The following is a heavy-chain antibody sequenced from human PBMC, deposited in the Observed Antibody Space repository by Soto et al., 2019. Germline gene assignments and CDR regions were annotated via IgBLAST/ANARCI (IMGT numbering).Heavy chain of an antibody. J-gene: IGHJ1*01. Sequence: QVQLQESGPGLVKPSETLSLTCTVSGGSISSYYWSWIRQPPGKGLEWIGYIYYSGSTNYNPSLKSRVTISVDTSKNQFSLKLSSVTAADTAVYYYAREAEYFQHWGQGTLVTVSS. CDR1: GGSISSYY. CDR2: IYYSGST. CDR3: AREAEYFQH. V-gene: IGHV4-59*01.